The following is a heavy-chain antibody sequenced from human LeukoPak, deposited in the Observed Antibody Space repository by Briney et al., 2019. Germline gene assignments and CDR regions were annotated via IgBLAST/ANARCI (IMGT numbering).Heavy chain of an antibody. CDR2: ICYSGST. V-gene: IGHV4-59*01. J-gene: IGHJ2*01. CDR3: ARTAYARFFDL. CDR1: GDPINSYY. D-gene: IGHD2-21*01. Sequence: SETLSLTCTVSGDPINSYYWSWIRQPPGKGLEWIGHICYSGSTNYNPSLKSRVTISIDTSKNQFSLKLSSVTAADTAVYYCARTAYARFFDLWGRGTLVTVSS.